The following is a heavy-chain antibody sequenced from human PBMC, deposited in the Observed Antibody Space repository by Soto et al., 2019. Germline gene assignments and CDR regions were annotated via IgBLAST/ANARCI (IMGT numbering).Heavy chain of an antibody. CDR3: ARRPALNYDFWSGSPNWFDP. V-gene: IGHV4-61*01. J-gene: IGHJ5*02. Sequence: SETLSLTCTVSGGSVSSGSYYWSWIRQPPGKGLEWIGYIYYSGSTNYNPSLKSRVTISVDTSKNQFSLKLSSVTAADTAVYYCARRPALNYDFWSGSPNWFDPWGQGTLVTVSS. CDR2: IYYSGST. D-gene: IGHD3-3*01. CDR1: GGSVSSGSYY.